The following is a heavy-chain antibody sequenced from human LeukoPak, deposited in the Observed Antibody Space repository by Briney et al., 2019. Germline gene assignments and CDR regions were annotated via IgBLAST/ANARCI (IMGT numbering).Heavy chain of an antibody. Sequence: SETLSLTCTVSGGSLHNYYWSWIRQPPGKGLEWIGYIDYSGSTDYNPSLKSRVTISVDTSQNQFSLKLSSVTAADTAVYYCARDRALGSGKYYFDYWGQGTLDTVSA. J-gene: IGHJ4*02. V-gene: IGHV4-59*01. CDR1: GGSLHNYY. CDR2: IDYSGST. D-gene: IGHD3-16*01. CDR3: ARDRALGSGKYYFDY.